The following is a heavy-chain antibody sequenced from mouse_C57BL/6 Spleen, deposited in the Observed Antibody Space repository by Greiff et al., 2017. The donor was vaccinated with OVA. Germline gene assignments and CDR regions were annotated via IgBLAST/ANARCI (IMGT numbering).Heavy chain of an antibody. CDR2: IHPNSGST. V-gene: IGHV1-64*01. CDR3: ARDYYYGSSYSYYAMDY. D-gene: IGHD1-1*01. Sequence: QVQLQQSGAELVKPGASVKLSCKASGYTFTSYWMHWVKQRPGQGLEWIGMIHPNSGSTNYNEKFKSKATLTVDNSSSTAYMQLSSLTSEDSAVYYCARDYYYGSSYSYYAMDYWGQGTSVTVSS. CDR1: GYTFTSYW. J-gene: IGHJ4*01.